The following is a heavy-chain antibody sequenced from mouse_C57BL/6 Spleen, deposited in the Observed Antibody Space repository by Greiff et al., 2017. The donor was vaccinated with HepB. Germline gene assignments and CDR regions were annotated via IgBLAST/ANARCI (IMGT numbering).Heavy chain of an antibody. CDR3: ARGVYDVYYYAMDY. CDR1: GFTFSDYG. J-gene: IGHJ4*01. CDR2: ISSGSSTI. D-gene: IGHD2-12*01. Sequence: EVQGVESGGGLVKPGGSLKLSCAASGFTFSDYGMHWVRQAPEKGLEWVAYISSGSSTIYYADTVKGRFTISRDKAKNTLFLQMTSLRSEDTAMYYCARGVYDVYYYAMDYWGQGTSVTVSS. V-gene: IGHV5-17*01.